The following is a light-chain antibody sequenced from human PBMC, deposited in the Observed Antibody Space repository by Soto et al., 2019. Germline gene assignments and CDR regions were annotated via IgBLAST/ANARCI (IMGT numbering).Light chain of an antibody. Sequence: QSVLTRPPSASGSPGQSVTISCTGSSSDVGGYNYVSWYQQHPGKAPKLMIYEVNKRPSGVPNRFSGSKSGNTASLTVSGLQAEDEAEYYCSSYEGSNNLVLFGGGTKLTVL. V-gene: IGLV2-8*01. CDR3: SSYEGSNNLVL. CDR2: EVN. J-gene: IGLJ2*01. CDR1: SSDVGGYNY.